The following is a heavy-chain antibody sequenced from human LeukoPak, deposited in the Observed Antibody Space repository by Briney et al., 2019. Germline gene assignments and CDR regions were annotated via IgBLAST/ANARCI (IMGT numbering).Heavy chain of an antibody. CDR2: ISSSGSTI. CDR1: GFTFSDYY. J-gene: IGHJ5*02. D-gene: IGHD5-12*01. V-gene: IGHV3-11*01. Sequence: SGGSLRLSCAASGFTFSDYYMSWIRQAPGRGLEWVSYISSSGSTIYYADSVKGQFTISRDNAKNSLYLQMNSLRAEDTAVYYCARDIVATIANWFDPWGQGTLVTVSS. CDR3: ARDIVATIANWFDP.